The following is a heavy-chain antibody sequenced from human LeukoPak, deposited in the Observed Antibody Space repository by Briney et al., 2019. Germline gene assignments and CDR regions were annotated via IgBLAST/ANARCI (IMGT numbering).Heavy chain of an antibody. CDR2: ISYTGTT. D-gene: IGHD3-3*01. J-gene: IGHJ4*02. V-gene: IGHV4-59*01. Sequence: SETLSLTCNVSGASISNKFWSWIRHPPGKGLEWIGYISYTGTTNYNPSLQSRFTISVDTSKNQLSLRVTSMTAADTAVYYCARDTSGYYGRYESWGQGILVTVSS. CDR1: GASISNKF. CDR3: ARDTSGYYGRYES.